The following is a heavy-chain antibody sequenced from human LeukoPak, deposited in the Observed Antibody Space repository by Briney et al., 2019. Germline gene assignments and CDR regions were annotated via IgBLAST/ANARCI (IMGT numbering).Heavy chain of an antibody. CDR1: GYTFTSYN. CDR2: INPSGGST. Sequence: ASVKVSCKASGYTFTSYNMHWVRQAPGQGLEWMGIINPSGGSTSYAQKFQGRVTMTGDTSTNTVYMELSSLRSEDTAVYYCARDSTVVTPRQTLNRFDPWGQGTLVTVSS. J-gene: IGHJ5*02. V-gene: IGHV1-46*01. D-gene: IGHD4-23*01. CDR3: ARDSTVVTPRQTLNRFDP.